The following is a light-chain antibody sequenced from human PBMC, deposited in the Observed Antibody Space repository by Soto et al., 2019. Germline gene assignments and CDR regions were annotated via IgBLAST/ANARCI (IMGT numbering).Light chain of an antibody. CDR3: QQRSNWPLT. V-gene: IGKV3-11*01. J-gene: IGKJ4*01. CDR2: DAS. Sequence: EVVLTQLPATLSLSPGHRATLSFKASQSVHNFLAWYQQRPGQAPRLLIYDASNRATGIPARFSGSGSGTDFTLTISSLEPEDFAVYYCQQRSNWPLTFGGGTKVDI. CDR1: QSVHNF.